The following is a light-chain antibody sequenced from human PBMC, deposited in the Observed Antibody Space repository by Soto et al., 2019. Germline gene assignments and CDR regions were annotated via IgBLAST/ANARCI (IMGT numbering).Light chain of an antibody. CDR2: GNN. V-gene: IGLV1-40*01. J-gene: IGLJ1*01. CDR3: QSYDRRLRALYV. Sequence: QSVLTQPPSGSGAPGQRVTISCTGSGSNIGAGYDVNWYQQLPGTAPKLLIYGNNNRPSGVPDRFSGSKSGTSASLVITGPQAGDEADYYCQSYDRRLRALYVFGTGTKVTVL. CDR1: GSNIGAGYD.